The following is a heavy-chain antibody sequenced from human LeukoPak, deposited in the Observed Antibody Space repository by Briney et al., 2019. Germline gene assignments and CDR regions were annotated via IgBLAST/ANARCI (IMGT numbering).Heavy chain of an antibody. J-gene: IGHJ5*02. CDR1: GGSISSSSYY. CDR3: ARVFGQLLLGEDWFDP. CDR2: IYYSGST. V-gene: IGHV4-39*07. Sequence: SETLSLTCTVSGGSISSSSYYWGWIRQPPGKGLEWIGSIYYSGSTYYNPSLKSRVTISVDTSKNQFSLKLSSVTAADTAVYYSARVFGQLLLGEDWFDPWGQGTLVNVAS. D-gene: IGHD2-15*01.